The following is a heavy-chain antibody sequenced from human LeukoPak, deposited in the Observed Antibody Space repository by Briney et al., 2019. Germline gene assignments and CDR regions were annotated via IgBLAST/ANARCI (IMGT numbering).Heavy chain of an antibody. J-gene: IGHJ4*02. V-gene: IGHV4-39*01. CDR3: ARHPNSYDKMD. Sequence: SETLSLTCAVSGGSISSGGSISSGGFYWVWIRQPPGKGLEWVGSMFHSGSTYFNPSLKTRVTMSLDTSKNEFSLKLNSVTAADTAIYYCARHPNSYDKMDWGQRTLVTVSS. CDR2: MFHSGST. CDR1: GGSISSGGSISSGGFY. D-gene: IGHD3-22*01.